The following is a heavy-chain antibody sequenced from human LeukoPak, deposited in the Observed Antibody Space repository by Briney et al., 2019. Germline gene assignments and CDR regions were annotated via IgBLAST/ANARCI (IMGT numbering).Heavy chain of an antibody. CDR1: GYTFTSYG. Sequence: ASVKVSCKASGYTFTSYGISWVRQAPGKGLEWMGGFDPEDGETIYAQKFQGRVTMTEDTSTDTAYMELSSLRSEDTAVYYCATVRWAYYYDSSGSYYFDYWGQGTLVTVSS. D-gene: IGHD3-22*01. J-gene: IGHJ4*02. V-gene: IGHV1-24*01. CDR3: ATVRWAYYYDSSGSYYFDY. CDR2: FDPEDGET.